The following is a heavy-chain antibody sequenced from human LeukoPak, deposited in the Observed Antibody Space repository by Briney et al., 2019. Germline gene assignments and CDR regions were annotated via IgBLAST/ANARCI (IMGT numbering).Heavy chain of an antibody. CDR1: GGTFSSYT. CDR3: ARYVDTAMAYYFDY. J-gene: IGHJ4*02. V-gene: IGHV1-69*02. CDR2: IIPILGIA. D-gene: IGHD5-18*01. Sequence: SVKVSCKASGGTFSSYTISWVRQAPGQGLEWMGRIIPILGIANYAQKFQGRVTITADKSTSTAYMELSSLRSEDTAVYYCARYVDTAMAYYFDYWGQGTLSPSPQ.